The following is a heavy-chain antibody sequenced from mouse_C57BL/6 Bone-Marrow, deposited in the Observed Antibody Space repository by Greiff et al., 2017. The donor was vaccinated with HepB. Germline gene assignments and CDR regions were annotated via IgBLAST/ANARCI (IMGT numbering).Heavy chain of an antibody. CDR2: ISSGGDYI. D-gene: IGHD1-1*02. CDR3: TRDCGYWYFDV. J-gene: IGHJ1*03. Sequence: LQQSGEGLVKPGGSLKLSCAASGFTFSSYAMSWVRQTPEKRLEWVAYISSGGDYIYYADTVKGRFTISRDNARNTLYLQMSSLKSEDTAMYYCTRDCGYWYFDVWGTGTTVTVPS. V-gene: IGHV5-9-1*02. CDR1: GFTFSSYA.